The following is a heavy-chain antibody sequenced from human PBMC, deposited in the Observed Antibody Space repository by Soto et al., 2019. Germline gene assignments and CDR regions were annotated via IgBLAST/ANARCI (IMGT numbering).Heavy chain of an antibody. J-gene: IGHJ4*02. CDR1: GGTFSSYA. Sequence: ASVKVSCKASGGTFSSYAISWVRQAPGQGLEWMGGIIPIFGTANYAQKFQGRVTITADESTSTAYMELSSLRSEDTAVYYCARDSSSGWYYRHFDYWGQGTLVTVSS. CDR2: IIPIFGTA. D-gene: IGHD6-19*01. CDR3: ARDSSSGWYYRHFDY. V-gene: IGHV1-69*13.